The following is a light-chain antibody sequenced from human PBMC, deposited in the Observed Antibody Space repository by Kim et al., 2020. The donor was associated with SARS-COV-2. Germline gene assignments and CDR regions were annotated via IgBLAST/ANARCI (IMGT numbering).Light chain of an antibody. CDR3: LQDFNYPRT. V-gene: IGKV1-6*01. Sequence: AIQMTQSPSSLSASVRDRVTVTCRASQDIGTELSWYQQKSGKAPTLLIYAASKLQTGVPSRFRGSGSGSYFTLTISSLQSEDFATYYCLQDFNYPRTFGQGTKVDIK. CDR2: AAS. CDR1: QDIGTE. J-gene: IGKJ1*01.